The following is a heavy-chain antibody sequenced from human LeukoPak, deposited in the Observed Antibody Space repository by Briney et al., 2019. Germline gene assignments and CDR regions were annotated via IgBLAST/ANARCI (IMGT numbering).Heavy chain of an antibody. CDR1: GYTFTGYY. D-gene: IGHD1-26*01. Sequence: ASVKVSCKASGYTFTGYYMHWVRQAPGQGLEWMGWINPNSGGTNYAQKFQGRVTMTEDTSTDTAYMELSSLRSEDTAVYYCARVGLVGATTGWFDPWGQGTLVTVSS. J-gene: IGHJ5*02. V-gene: IGHV1-2*02. CDR2: INPNSGGT. CDR3: ARVGLVGATTGWFDP.